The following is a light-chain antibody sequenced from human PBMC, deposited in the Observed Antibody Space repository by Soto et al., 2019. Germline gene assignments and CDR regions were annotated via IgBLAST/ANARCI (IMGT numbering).Light chain of an antibody. CDR3: QSYVSSLTGYVV. CDR1: SSNIGTGYD. J-gene: IGLJ2*01. V-gene: IGLV1-40*01. Sequence: QSVLTQPPSVSGAPGQRVTISCTGTSSNIGTGYDVHWYQQLPGTAPKLVIFGNSNRPSGVPDRFSGSKSGASASLAITGLQVEDEGDYYCQSYVSSLTGYVVFGGGTKLTVL. CDR2: GNS.